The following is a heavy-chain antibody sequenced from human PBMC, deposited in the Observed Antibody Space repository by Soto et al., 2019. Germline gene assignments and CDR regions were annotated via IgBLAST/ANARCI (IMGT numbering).Heavy chain of an antibody. V-gene: IGHV3-13*01. CDR3: TRKTPTSGMAV. J-gene: IGHJ6*02. Sequence: EVQLVESGGGLVQPGGSLRLSCAASGFTLSGYDIHWVRQATGKGLEWVSGIGSAGDTYYDDYVKGRFTISRENAKNSLYLQMNSLRVGDTAVYYCTRKTPTSGMAVWGQGTTVTVSS. CDR2: IGSAGDT. CDR1: GFTLSGYD. D-gene: IGHD2-15*01.